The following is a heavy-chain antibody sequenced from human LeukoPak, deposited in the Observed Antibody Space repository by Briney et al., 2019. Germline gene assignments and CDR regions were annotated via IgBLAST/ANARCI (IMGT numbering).Heavy chain of an antibody. V-gene: IGHV4-4*07. CDR3: TRLLDNDSSGDPDTFDM. CDR2: MYIGGTR. Sequence: ASETLSLTCSVSGVSISSYYWTWIRQPAGKGLEWIGRMYIGGTRNYNPSLKSRVTMSIDTSKNQFSLKLSSVTAADTAVYYCTRLLDNDSSGDPDTFDMWGQGTVVTVSS. D-gene: IGHD3-22*01. CDR1: GVSISSYY. J-gene: IGHJ3*02.